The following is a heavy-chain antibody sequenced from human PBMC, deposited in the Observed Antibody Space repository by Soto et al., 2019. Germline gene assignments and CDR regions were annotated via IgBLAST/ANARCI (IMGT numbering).Heavy chain of an antibody. D-gene: IGHD2-21*01. CDR2: IYYGGST. V-gene: IGHV4-59*02. CDR1: GGSVTRSYY. CDR3: AREVMEKYYFDY. J-gene: IGHJ4*02. Sequence: QVQLQESGPGLVKPSETLSLTCTVSGGSVTRSYYWSWIRQTPGKGPEWIGYIYYGGSTNYNPSLKSRAAISVDTSKNQFSLRLSSVTAADTAVYYCAREVMEKYYFDYWGQGTLVTVSS.